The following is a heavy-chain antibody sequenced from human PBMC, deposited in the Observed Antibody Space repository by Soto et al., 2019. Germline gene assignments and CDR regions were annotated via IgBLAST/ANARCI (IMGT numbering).Heavy chain of an antibody. J-gene: IGHJ5*02. Sequence: QVQLVQSGAEVKKPGSSVKVSCKASGGTFSSYAISWVRQAPGQGLEWMGGIIPIFGTANYAQKFQGRVTITADESTSTAYMELSSLRSXDTAVYYCARDRGVGYCXNXXCYTGIWFDPWGQGTLVTVSS. CDR2: IIPIFGTA. CDR3: ARDRGVGYCXNXXCYTGIWFDP. D-gene: IGHD2-8*01. CDR1: GGTFSSYA. V-gene: IGHV1-69*01.